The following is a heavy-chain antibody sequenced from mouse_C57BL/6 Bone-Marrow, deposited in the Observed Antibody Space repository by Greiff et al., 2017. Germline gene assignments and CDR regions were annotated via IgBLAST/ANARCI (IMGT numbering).Heavy chain of an antibody. CDR2: IYPGSGNT. V-gene: IGHV1-76*01. CDR1: GYTFTDYY. J-gene: IGHJ2*01. Sequence: QVQLQQSGAELVRPGASVKLSCKASGYTFTDYYINWVKQRPGQGLEWIARIYPGSGNTYYNEKFKGKATLTAEKSSSTAYMQLSSLTSEDSAVYFCARLGYGSSYEDFDYWGQGTTLTVSS. CDR3: ARLGYGSSYEDFDY. D-gene: IGHD1-1*01.